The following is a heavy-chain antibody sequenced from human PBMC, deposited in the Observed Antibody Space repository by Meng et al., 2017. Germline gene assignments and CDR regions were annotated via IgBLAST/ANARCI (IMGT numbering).Heavy chain of an antibody. CDR1: GGSFSGYY. J-gene: IGHJ4*02. CDR2: INHSGST. V-gene: IGHV4-34*01. Sequence: SQTLSLTCAVYGGSFSGYYWSWLRQPPGKGLEWIGEINHSGSTNYNPSLKSRVTISVDTSKNQFSLKLSSVTAADTAVYYCARGSITMVRGVIIIPFDYWGQGTLVTVSS. D-gene: IGHD3-10*01. CDR3: ARGSITMVRGVIIIPFDY.